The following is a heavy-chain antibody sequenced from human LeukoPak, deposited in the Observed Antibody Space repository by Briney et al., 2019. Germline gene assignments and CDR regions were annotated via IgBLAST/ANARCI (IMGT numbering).Heavy chain of an antibody. CDR3: ALTPGYSSGWYPGMDV. CDR1: GGTFSSYA. D-gene: IGHD6-19*01. V-gene: IGHV1-69*01. Sequence: GGSVKVSCKASGGTFSSYAISWVRQAPGQGLEWMGGIIPIFGTANYAQKFQGRVTITADESTSTAYMELSSLRSEDTAVYYCALTPGYSSGWYPGMDVWGQGTTVTVSS. CDR2: IIPIFGTA. J-gene: IGHJ6*02.